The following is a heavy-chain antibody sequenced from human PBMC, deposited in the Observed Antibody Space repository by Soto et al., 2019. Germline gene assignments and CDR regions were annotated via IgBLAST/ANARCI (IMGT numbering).Heavy chain of an antibody. V-gene: IGHV1-3*01. J-gene: IGHJ4*02. CDR2: INPGNGNT. CDR3: ARGGYFDSSNYLAY. Sequence: ASVKVSCKASGYTFTSYGMNWVRQAPGRGLEWMGWINPGNGNTKYSQKFHGRVIIESDTSASTAYMELSSLRSEDTAVYYCARGGYFDSSNYLAYWGLGTLVTVSS. D-gene: IGHD3-22*01. CDR1: GYTFTSYG.